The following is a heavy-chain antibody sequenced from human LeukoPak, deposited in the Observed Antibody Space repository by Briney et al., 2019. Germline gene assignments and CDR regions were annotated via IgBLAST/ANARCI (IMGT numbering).Heavy chain of an antibody. V-gene: IGHV3-21*01. D-gene: IGHD2-15*01. Sequence: GGSLRLSCAASGFTFSSYNMNWVRQAPGKGLEWISSISSSSSYIYYADSVKGRFHISRDSATNSLFLKMNSLRAEDTAVYYCARDRWPDYWGQGTLVTVSS. CDR1: GFTFSSYN. CDR2: ISSSSSYI. J-gene: IGHJ4*02. CDR3: ARDRWPDY.